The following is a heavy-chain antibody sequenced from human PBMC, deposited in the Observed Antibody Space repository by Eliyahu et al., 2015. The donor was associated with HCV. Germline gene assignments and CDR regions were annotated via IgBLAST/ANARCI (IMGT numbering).Heavy chain of an antibody. J-gene: IGHJ6*03. Sequence: EMQLVESGGALVQPGGXLXLSCAASGFTFSNSWMAWVRQAPEEGLEWVANIKTDGSEKSYVDSVKGRFTISRDNARNSLYLQMNSLRLEDTAVYYCARDHYFDMDVWGKGTTVTVSS. CDR1: GFTFSNSW. V-gene: IGHV3-7*01. CDR2: IKTDGSEK. CDR3: ARDHYFDMDV.